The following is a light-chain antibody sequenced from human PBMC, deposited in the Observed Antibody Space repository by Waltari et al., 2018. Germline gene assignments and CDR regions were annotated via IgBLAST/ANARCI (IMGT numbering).Light chain of an antibody. CDR3: QVWDSNNDHAFWV. V-gene: IGLV3-21*04. J-gene: IGLJ3*02. CDR1: NIGIRS. Sequence: SYVLTQPPSVSVAPGEKASLACGGHNIGIRSVHWYQQKPGQAPVLVIYSDTDRPSGIPERFSGSNSGNTATLTISRVEAGDEADYYCQVWDSNNDHAFWVFGGGTNLTVL. CDR2: SDT.